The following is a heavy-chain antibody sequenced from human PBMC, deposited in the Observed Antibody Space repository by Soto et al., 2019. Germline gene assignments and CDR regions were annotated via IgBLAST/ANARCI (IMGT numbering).Heavy chain of an antibody. Sequence: EVQLLESGGGLVQPGGSLRLSCAASGFTFSSYAMSWVRQAPGKGLEWVSAISGSGGSTYYADSVKGRFTISRDNSKNTLYLQMNSLTAEDTAVYYCAKDVGYCSGGSCYSHYYYGMDVWGQGTTVTVSS. CDR2: ISGSGGST. D-gene: IGHD2-15*01. CDR3: AKDVGYCSGGSCYSHYYYGMDV. V-gene: IGHV3-23*01. J-gene: IGHJ6*02. CDR1: GFTFSSYA.